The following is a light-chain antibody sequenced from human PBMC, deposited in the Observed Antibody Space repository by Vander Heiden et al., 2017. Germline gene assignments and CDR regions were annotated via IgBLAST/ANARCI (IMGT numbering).Light chain of an antibody. CDR3: QQDGSSALT. CDR1: QSVSCTP. Sequence: DIVLTQSPGTLSLSPGERAPLSCRARQSVSCTPLPWYQQKPGQAPRLLIYGAASRATGIPDRCSGSGSGTDFTLTISRLEPKEFAVYYCQQDGSSALTFGGGTKVEIK. V-gene: IGKV3-20*01. J-gene: IGKJ4*01. CDR2: GAA.